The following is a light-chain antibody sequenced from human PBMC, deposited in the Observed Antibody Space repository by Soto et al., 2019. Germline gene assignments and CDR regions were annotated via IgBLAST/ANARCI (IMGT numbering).Light chain of an antibody. Sequence: EIVLTQSPGTLSLSPGERATLSCRASQSVSSSYLAWYQQKPGQAPRLLIYGASSRATGIPDRFSGSGSRTDFALTISRLVPEDLAVYYCQHYRSSPLFTFGAGTKVDIK. CDR2: GAS. V-gene: IGKV3-20*01. CDR1: QSVSSSY. J-gene: IGKJ3*01. CDR3: QHYRSSPLFT.